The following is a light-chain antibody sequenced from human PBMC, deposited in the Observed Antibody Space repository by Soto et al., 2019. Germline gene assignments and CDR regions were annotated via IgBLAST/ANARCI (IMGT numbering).Light chain of an antibody. CDR1: QSVSSY. CDR2: GAF. J-gene: IGKJ5*01. CDR3: QQYNNWLIT. V-gene: IGKV3-15*01. Sequence: IVLTQSSGTLSLSPGERATLSCRASQSVSSYLAWYQQKPGQAPRLLIYGAFTRATGIPARFSGSGSGTEFTLTISSLQSEDFAVYYCQQYNNWLITFGQGTRLEIK.